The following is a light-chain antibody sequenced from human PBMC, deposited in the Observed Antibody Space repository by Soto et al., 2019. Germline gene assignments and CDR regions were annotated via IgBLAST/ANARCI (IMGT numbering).Light chain of an antibody. V-gene: IGKV3-15*01. CDR2: GAS. CDR1: QNIYTN. J-gene: IGKJ4*01. CDR3: QQSYSTPLT. Sequence: EIVMTQSPATLSVSPGERATLSCRASQNIYTNIAWYQQEPGQAPRLLFYGASTRATGLPARFSGSGSGTEFTLTINSLQPEDFATYYCQQSYSTPLTFGGGTKVEIK.